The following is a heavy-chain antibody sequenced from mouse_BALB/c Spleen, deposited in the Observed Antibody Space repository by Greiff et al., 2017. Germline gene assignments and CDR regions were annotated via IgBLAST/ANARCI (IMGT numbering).Heavy chain of an antibody. Sequence: EVKVEESGGGLVQPGGSMKLSCVASGFTFSNYWMNWVRQSPEKGLEWVAEIRLKSNNYATHYAESVKGRFTISRDDSKSSVYLQMNNLRAEDTGIYYCTPDGYYAYAMDYWGQGTSVTVSS. J-gene: IGHJ4*01. CDR3: TPDGYYAYAMDY. D-gene: IGHD2-3*01. V-gene: IGHV6-6*02. CDR2: IRLKSNNYAT. CDR1: GFTFSNYW.